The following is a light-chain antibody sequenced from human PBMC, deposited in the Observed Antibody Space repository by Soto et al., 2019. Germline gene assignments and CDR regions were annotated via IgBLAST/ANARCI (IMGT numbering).Light chain of an antibody. V-gene: IGKV1-39*01. CDR3: QQSYSTLWT. CDR2: AAS. J-gene: IGKJ1*01. CDR1: QSISSN. Sequence: DIQMTQSPSSLSASVGDRVTITCRASQSISSNLNWYQQKPGKAPKLLIYAASSLQSGVPSRFSGSGSGTDCTLTISSLQPEDVATYYCQQSYSTLWTLGQGTKVDIK.